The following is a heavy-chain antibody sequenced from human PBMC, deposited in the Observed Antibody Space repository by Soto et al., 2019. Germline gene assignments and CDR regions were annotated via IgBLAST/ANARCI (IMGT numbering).Heavy chain of an antibody. D-gene: IGHD3-10*01. CDR2: ISSSGSTI. CDR3: ARVIRGYYGSVSYLGIGADY. Sequence: QVQLVESGGGLVKPGGSLRLSCAASGFTFSDYYMSWIRQAPGKGLGWVSYISSSGSTIYYADSVKGRFTISRDNAKHSLYLQMTSLRAEDTAVYYCARVIRGYYGSVSYLGIGADYWGQGTLVTVSS. J-gene: IGHJ4*02. CDR1: GFTFSDYY. V-gene: IGHV3-11*01.